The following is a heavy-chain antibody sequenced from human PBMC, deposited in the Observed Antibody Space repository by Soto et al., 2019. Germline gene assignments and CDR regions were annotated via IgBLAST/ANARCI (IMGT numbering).Heavy chain of an antibody. J-gene: IGHJ3*02. CDR3: ARDQTNSGAFHI. Sequence: QVQLQESGPGLVKPSETLSLTCTVSGGSISSYYWSWIRQPPGKGLEWIGYIYYSGSTNYNPSLKSRVTISVDTSKNQFSLKLSSETAAYTAVYYCARDQTNSGAFHIWGQGTMVTVSS. D-gene: IGHD2-8*01. V-gene: IGHV4-59*01. CDR2: IYYSGST. CDR1: GGSISSYY.